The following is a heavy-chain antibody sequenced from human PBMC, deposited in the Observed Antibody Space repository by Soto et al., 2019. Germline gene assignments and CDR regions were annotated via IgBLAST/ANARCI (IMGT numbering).Heavy chain of an antibody. CDR1: GFTFSSYA. D-gene: IGHD3-22*01. J-gene: IGHJ4*02. Sequence: TGGSLRLSCAASGFTFSSYAMHWVRQAPGKGLEWVAVISYDGSNKYYADSVKGRFTISRDNSNNTLYLQMNSLRAEDTAVYYCAGVRTMGMGMIFLDYWGQGTLVTVSS. CDR3: AGVRTMGMGMIFLDY. CDR2: ISYDGSNK. V-gene: IGHV3-30-3*01.